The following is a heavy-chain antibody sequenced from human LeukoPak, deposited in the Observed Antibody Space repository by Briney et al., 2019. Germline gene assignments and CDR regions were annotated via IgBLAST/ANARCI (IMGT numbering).Heavy chain of an antibody. CDR2: ISAYNGDT. V-gene: IGHV1-18*01. CDR1: GYTFTSFG. D-gene: IGHD3-22*01. CDR3: ARDQTFYFDSSGPHLES. J-gene: IGHJ4*02. Sequence: ASVKVSCKASGYTFTSFGINWVRQAPGQGLEWMGWISAYNGDTNYAQKFKGRLTLTTDASTKTAYMELRSLRSDDTAMYYCARDQTFYFDSSGPHLESWGQGPLVTVSS.